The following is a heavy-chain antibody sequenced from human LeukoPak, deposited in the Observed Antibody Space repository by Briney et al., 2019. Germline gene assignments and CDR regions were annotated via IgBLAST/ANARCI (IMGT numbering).Heavy chain of an antibody. CDR3: ARTSSGQTVSSRYYYYMDV. J-gene: IGHJ6*03. CDR1: GYTFTSYG. Sequence: GASVKVSCKASGYTFTSYGISWVRQAPGQGLEWMRWISAYNGNTNYAQKLQGRVTMTTDTSTSTAYMELRSLRSDDTAVYYCARTSSGQTVSSRYYYYMDVWGKGTTVTVSS. CDR2: ISAYNGNT. D-gene: IGHD3-22*01. V-gene: IGHV1-18*01.